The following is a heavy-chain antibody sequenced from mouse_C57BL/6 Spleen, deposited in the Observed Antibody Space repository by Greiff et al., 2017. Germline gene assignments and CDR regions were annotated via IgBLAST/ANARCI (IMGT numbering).Heavy chain of an antibody. J-gene: IGHJ2*01. V-gene: IGHV1-15*01. Sequence: QVQLQQSGAELVRPGASVTLSCKASGYTFTDYEMHWVKQTPVHGLEWIGAIDPETGGTAYNQKFKGKAILTADKSSSTAYMELRSLTSEDSAVYYCTRSGNYRYYFDYWGQGTTLTVSS. CDR2: IDPETGGT. CDR3: TRSGNYRYYFDY. CDR1: GYTFTDYE. D-gene: IGHD2-1*01.